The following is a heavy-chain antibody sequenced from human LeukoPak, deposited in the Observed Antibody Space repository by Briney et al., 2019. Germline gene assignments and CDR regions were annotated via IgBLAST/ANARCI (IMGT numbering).Heavy chain of an antibody. CDR1: GFTFDEYA. V-gene: IGHV3-9*01. J-gene: IGHJ4*02. Sequence: GRSLRLTCAASGFTFDEYAMHWVRQPPGKGLEWVSGISWNSGTIGYADSVRGRFTISRDNAKNSLYLQMDNLRAEDTAFYYCSKGGFRAWYSDDWGQGTLVTVSS. CDR3: SKGGFRAWYSDD. CDR2: ISWNSGTI. D-gene: IGHD6-19*01.